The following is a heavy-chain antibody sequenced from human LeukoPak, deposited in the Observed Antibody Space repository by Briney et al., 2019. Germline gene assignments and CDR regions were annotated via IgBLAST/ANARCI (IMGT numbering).Heavy chain of an antibody. CDR2: VTYSGGNT. Sequence: GGSLKLSCEASGFTFTSYGMSWFRQAPGKGLEWVSSVTYSGGNTYYADSVKGRFTIFRDKSKNTPYLQMNSLKTEDTAVYYCAKGQHIVTTISQEGFEYWGQGTLVTVST. J-gene: IGHJ4*02. V-gene: IGHV3-23*01. D-gene: IGHD5-12*01. CDR1: GFTFTSYG. CDR3: AKGQHIVTTISQEGFEY.